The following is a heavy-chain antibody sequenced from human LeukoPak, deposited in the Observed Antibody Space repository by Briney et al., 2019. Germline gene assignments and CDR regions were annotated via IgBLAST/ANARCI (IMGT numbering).Heavy chain of an antibody. V-gene: IGHV3-48*02. CDR3: ASSGSYRFDY. CDR2: ITASGTAM. J-gene: IGHJ4*02. Sequence: GRSLRLSCAASGFTFSDYAMHWVRQAPGKGLEWVSHITASGTAMFYADSVKGRFTISRDNAKNSLYLQMNSLRDEDTAVYYCASSGSYRFDYWGQGTLVTVSS. D-gene: IGHD1-26*01. CDR1: GFTFSDYA.